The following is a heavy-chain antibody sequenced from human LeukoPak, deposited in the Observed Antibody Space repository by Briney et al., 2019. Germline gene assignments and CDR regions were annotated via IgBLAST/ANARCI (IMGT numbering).Heavy chain of an antibody. V-gene: IGHV1-69*02. CDR2: IIPILGIA. Sequence: SVKVSCKASGGTFSSYTISWVRQAPGQGLEWMGRIIPILGIANYAQKLQGRVTITADKSTSTAYMELSSLRSEDTAVYYCARVATVTGLRVDNWFDPWGQGTLVTVSS. J-gene: IGHJ5*02. D-gene: IGHD4-17*01. CDR1: GGTFSSYT. CDR3: ARVATVTGLRVDNWFDP.